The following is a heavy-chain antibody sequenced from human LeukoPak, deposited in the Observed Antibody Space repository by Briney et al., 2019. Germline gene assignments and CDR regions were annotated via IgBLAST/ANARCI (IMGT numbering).Heavy chain of an antibody. Sequence: GGSLRLSCAASGFTFDDYAMHWVRQAPGKGLEWVSGISWNSGSIGYADSVKGRFTISRDNAKNSLYLQMNSLRAEDTALYYCAKDTLAGSDGYNYLFDYWGQGTLVTVSS. J-gene: IGHJ4*02. CDR3: AKDTLAGSDGYNYLFDY. CDR2: ISWNSGSI. V-gene: IGHV3-9*01. CDR1: GFTFDDYA. D-gene: IGHD5-24*01.